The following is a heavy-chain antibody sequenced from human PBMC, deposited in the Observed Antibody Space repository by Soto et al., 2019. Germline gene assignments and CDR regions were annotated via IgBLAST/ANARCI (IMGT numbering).Heavy chain of an antibody. Sequence: QLQLQESGPGLVKPSETLALTCTVSDGSISSSSHYWGWLRQPPGKGLEWLGSSSYSGSTYYNPFLDCRVSISVDSSKSQFPLKLTSVAAAVTAMYFCARGHGGVTVFGAPGHFHYWGQGALVTVSS. CDR1: DGSISSSSHY. D-gene: IGHD3-3*01. CDR3: ARGHGGVTVFGAPGHFHY. CDR2: SSYSGST. V-gene: IGHV4-39*01. J-gene: IGHJ4*01.